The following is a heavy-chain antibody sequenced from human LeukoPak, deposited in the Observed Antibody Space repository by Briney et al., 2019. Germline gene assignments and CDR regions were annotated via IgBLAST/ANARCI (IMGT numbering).Heavy chain of an antibody. D-gene: IGHD2-2*01. CDR3: ARDPVVRCSSTSCPGAFDI. Sequence: PGGSLRLSCAASGFTFSSYAMHWVRQAPGKGLEWVAVISYDGSNKYYADSVKGRFTISRDNSKNTLYLQMNSLRAEDTAVYYCARDPVVRCSSTSCPGAFDIWGQGTMVTVSS. V-gene: IGHV3-30-3*01. CDR1: GFTFSSYA. CDR2: ISYDGSNK. J-gene: IGHJ3*02.